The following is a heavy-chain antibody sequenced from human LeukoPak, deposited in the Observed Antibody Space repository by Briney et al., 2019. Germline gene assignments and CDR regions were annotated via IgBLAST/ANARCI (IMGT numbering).Heavy chain of an antibody. D-gene: IGHD2-2*02. CDR3: ASDRAAGYCSSTSCYKAFDI. Sequence: SETLSLTCTVSGGSISSSSYYWGWIRQPPGKGLEWIGSIYHSGSTYYNPSLKSRVTISVDTSKNQFSLKLSSVTAADTAVYYCASDRAAGYCSSTSCYKAFDIWGQGTMVTVSS. V-gene: IGHV4-39*07. CDR1: GGSISSSSYY. J-gene: IGHJ3*02. CDR2: IYHSGST.